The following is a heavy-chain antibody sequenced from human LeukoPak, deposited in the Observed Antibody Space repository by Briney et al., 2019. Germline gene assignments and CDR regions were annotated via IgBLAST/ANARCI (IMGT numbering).Heavy chain of an antibody. J-gene: IGHJ3*02. CDR2: ISSSGSTI. Sequence: GGSLRLSCAASGFMFSNYWMTWVRQAPGKGLEWVSYISSSGSTIYYADSVKGRFTISRDNSKNTLYLQMSSLRAEDTAVYYCASLRDYYDSSGYYPRDIWGQGTMVTVSS. CDR3: ASLRDYYDSSGYYPRDI. D-gene: IGHD3-22*01. V-gene: IGHV3-48*01. CDR1: GFMFSNYW.